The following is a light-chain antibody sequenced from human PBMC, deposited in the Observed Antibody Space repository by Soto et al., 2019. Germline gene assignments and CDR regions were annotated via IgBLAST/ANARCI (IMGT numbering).Light chain of an antibody. CDR1: QSILFSSTGRNY. CDR2: WAS. Sequence: DIVMTQSPESLAVSLGERATINCKSNQSILFSSTGRNYLAWYQQKPGLPPKLIIYWASTRESGVPDRFTGGGSGTDFTLTITSLQAEDVATYYCQHYYSAPFSFGQGTTLQMK. V-gene: IGKV4-1*01. J-gene: IGKJ2*01. CDR3: QHYYSAPFS.